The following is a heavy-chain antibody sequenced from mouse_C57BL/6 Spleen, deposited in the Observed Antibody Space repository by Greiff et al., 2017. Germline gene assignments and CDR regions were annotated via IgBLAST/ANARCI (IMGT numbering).Heavy chain of an antibody. CDR1: GFTFSSYA. CDR2: ISDGGSYT. V-gene: IGHV5-4*03. CDR3: ARSTGPYYFDY. D-gene: IGHD4-1*02. J-gene: IGHJ2*01. Sequence: EVKLEESGGGLVQPGGSLKLSCAASGFTFSSYAMSWVRQTPEKRLEWVATISDGGSYTYYPDNVKGRFTISRDNAKNNLYLQMSQLKSEDTAMYCCARSTGPYYFDYWGQGTTLTVSS.